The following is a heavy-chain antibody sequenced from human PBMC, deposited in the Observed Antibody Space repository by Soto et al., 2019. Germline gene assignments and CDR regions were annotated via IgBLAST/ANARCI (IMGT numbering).Heavy chain of an antibody. J-gene: IGHJ6*02. CDR1: GFTFSSYG. V-gene: IGHV3-23*01. Sequence: GGSLRLSCAASGFTFSSYGMNWVRQAPGKGLEWVSIISSRGDSASYAESVKGRFTISRDDSKNTLFLHMNSLRAEDTAVYYCAKEAGCSNGFQPNALDVWGQGTTVTVSS. D-gene: IGHD2-8*01. CDR3: AKEAGCSNGFQPNALDV. CDR2: ISSRGDSA.